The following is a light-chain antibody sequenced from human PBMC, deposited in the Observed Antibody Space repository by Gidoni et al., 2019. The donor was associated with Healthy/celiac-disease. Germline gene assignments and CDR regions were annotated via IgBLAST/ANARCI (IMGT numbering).Light chain of an antibody. CDR3: QQRSNWPT. CDR2: DAS. CDR1: QSVSSY. J-gene: IGKJ4*01. V-gene: IGKV3-11*01. Sequence: EIVLTQSPATLSLSPGERATLPCRASQSVSSYLAWYQQKPGQAPRLLIYDASNRATGIPARFSGSGSGTDFTLTISSLEPEEFAVYYCQQRSNWPTFGGGTKVEIK.